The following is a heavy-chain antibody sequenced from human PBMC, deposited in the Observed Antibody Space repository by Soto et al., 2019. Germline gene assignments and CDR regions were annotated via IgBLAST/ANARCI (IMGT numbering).Heavy chain of an antibody. D-gene: IGHD6-13*01. J-gene: IGHJ4*02. CDR2: ITGSSGFI. Sequence: GGSLRLSCAASGFTFSAYTMNWVRQAPGKGLEWVSSITGSSGFIYYADSVKGRFSISGDNAKNSLYLQMNSLRAEDTAFYYCARTSRGQQLAGIDYWGQGTLVTVSS. CDR3: ARTSRGQQLAGIDY. V-gene: IGHV3-21*01. CDR1: GFTFSAYT.